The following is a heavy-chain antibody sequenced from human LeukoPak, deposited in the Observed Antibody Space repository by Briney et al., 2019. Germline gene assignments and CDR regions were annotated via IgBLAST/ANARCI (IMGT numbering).Heavy chain of an antibody. V-gene: IGHV3-48*01. Sequence: GGSLRLSCAASGFTFSSYSMNWVRQAPGKGLEWVSYISSSSSTIYYADSVKGRFTISRDNSKNTLYLQMNSLRAEDTAVYYCAKAVHSGGYWGQGTLVTVSS. CDR2: ISSSSSTI. J-gene: IGHJ4*02. CDR1: GFTFSSYS. CDR3: AKAVHSGGY. D-gene: IGHD2-15*01.